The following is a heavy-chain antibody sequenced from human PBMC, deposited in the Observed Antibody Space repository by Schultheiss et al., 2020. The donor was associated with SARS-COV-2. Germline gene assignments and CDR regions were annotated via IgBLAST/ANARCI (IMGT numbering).Heavy chain of an antibody. J-gene: IGHJ4*02. D-gene: IGHD2-2*01. CDR1: GFTFSSYW. Sequence: GGSLRLSCAASGFTFSSYWMSWVRQAPGKGLEWVANIKQDGSEKYYVDSVKGRFTISRDNSKNTLYLQMNSLRAEDTAVYYCARDGGGLDRPAFDYWGQGTLVTV. CDR3: ARDGGGLDRPAFDY. V-gene: IGHV3-7*01. CDR2: IKQDGSEK.